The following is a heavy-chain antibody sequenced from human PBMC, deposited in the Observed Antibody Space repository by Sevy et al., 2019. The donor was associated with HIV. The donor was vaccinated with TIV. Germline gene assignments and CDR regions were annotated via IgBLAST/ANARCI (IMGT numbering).Heavy chain of an antibody. CDR3: AGGSWSGFDY. J-gene: IGHJ4*02. CDR2: ISGSGGYT. V-gene: IGHV3-23*01. Sequence: GGSLRLSCAASGFIFRSYVMSWVRQAPGKGLELVSTISGSGGYTYYADSVKGRFTISRDNSKNTLELEMNSLRVEDTAVYYCAGGSWSGFDYWGQGTLVTVSS. D-gene: IGHD3-3*01. CDR1: GFIFRSYV.